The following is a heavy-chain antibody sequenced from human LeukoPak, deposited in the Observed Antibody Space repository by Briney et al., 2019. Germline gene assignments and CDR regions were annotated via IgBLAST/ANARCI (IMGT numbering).Heavy chain of an antibody. CDR1: GFTFSSYG. D-gene: IGHD5-12*01. CDR3: ARVLLYSGYDSHYYYMDV. Sequence: PGGSLRLSCAASGFTFSSYGMSWVRQAPVKGLEWVSTISGSGGSTYYADSVKGRFTISRDNAKNSLYLQMNSLRAEDTAVYYCARVLLYSGYDSHYYYMDVWGKGTTVTVSS. CDR2: ISGSGGST. J-gene: IGHJ6*03. V-gene: IGHV3-23*01.